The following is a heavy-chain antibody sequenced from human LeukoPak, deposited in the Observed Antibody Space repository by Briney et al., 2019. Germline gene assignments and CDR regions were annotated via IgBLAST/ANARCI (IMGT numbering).Heavy chain of an antibody. CDR1: GFTFSSYW. Sequence: PGGSLRLSCAASGFTFSSYWMNWVRQAPGKGLEWVANIKQDGSEKYYVDSVKGRFTISRDNAKNSLYLQMNSLRAEDTAVYYCARDENYYGSGSYDYWGQGTLVTVSS. V-gene: IGHV3-7*01. J-gene: IGHJ4*02. CDR2: IKQDGSEK. D-gene: IGHD3-10*01. CDR3: ARDENYYGSGSYDY.